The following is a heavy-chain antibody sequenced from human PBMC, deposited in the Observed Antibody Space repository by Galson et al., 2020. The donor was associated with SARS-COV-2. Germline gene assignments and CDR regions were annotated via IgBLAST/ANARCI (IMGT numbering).Heavy chain of an antibody. J-gene: IGHJ6*02. Sequence: GVLKISCTASGFIFRDDWMTWVRQAPGKGLEWVANINQDGSGKYYVDSVRGRFTISRDNAKSSLYLQMNSLRTDDTAVYYCGRSMDVWGQGTTVTVSS. V-gene: IGHV3-7*01. CDR1: GFIFRDDW. CDR3: GRSMDV. CDR2: INQDGSGK.